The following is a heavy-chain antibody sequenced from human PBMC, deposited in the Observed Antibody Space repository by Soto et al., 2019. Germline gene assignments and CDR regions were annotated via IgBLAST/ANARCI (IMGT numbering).Heavy chain of an antibody. V-gene: IGHV2-5*02. CDR2: IYWDDDR. Sequence: QITLKESGPTLVKPAQTLTLTCTVSGFSLSTSGEGVVWIRQPPGEALEGLALIYWDDDRRYSPSLKNRLTITKDTPKNQVVLTMTNMDPVDTATYYCAHRLRNDGSFDYWGQGNLVTLSS. CDR3: AHRLRNDGSFDY. CDR1: GFSLSTSGEG. J-gene: IGHJ4*02. D-gene: IGHD3-10*01.